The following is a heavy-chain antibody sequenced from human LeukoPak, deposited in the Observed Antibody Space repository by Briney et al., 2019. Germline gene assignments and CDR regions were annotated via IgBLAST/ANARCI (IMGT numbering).Heavy chain of an antibody. J-gene: IGHJ3*02. Sequence: GRSLRLSCAASGFTFSSYAMHWVRQSSGKGLEWVSGIGSSGGGTYYADSVKGRFTISRDTSKDTVYLQMDSLRAEDTAIYYCAKIHQNRVVVGAKGAFDIWGRGTVVTVSS. CDR2: IGSSGGGT. V-gene: IGHV3-23*01. CDR1: GFTFSSYA. D-gene: IGHD2-15*01. CDR3: AKIHQNRVVVGAKGAFDI.